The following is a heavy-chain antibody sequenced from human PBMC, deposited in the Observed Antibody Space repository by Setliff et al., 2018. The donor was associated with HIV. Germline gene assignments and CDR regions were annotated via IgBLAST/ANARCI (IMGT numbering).Heavy chain of an antibody. CDR1: GFRFSDYT. CDR3: AKNPKYISGWFQYYFDY. V-gene: IGHV3-23*01. CDR2: ISGSGDTI. D-gene: IGHD6-19*01. Sequence: GGSLRLSCAPSGFRFSDYTMTWVRQAPGKGLECVSGISGSGDTIYYADSVKGRFTISRDNSKNILSLQMNSLRAEDTAVYYCAKNPKYISGWFQYYFDYWGQGALVTVSS. J-gene: IGHJ4*02.